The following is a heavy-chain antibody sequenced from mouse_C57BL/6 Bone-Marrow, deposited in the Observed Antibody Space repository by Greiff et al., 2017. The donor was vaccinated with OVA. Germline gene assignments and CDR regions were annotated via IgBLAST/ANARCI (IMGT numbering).Heavy chain of an antibody. Sequence: VQLVESGAELVRPGASVKLSCKASGYTFTDYYINWVKQRPGQGLEWIARIYPGSGNTYYNEKFKGKATLTAEKSSSTAYMQLSSLTSEDSAVYFCARSYGNYPFDYWGQGTTLTVSS. CDR3: ARSYGNYPFDY. V-gene: IGHV1-76*01. CDR1: GYTFTDYY. CDR2: IYPGSGNT. J-gene: IGHJ2*01. D-gene: IGHD2-1*01.